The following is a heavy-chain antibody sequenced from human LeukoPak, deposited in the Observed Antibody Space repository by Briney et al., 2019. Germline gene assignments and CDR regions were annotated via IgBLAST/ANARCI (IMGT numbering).Heavy chain of an antibody. Sequence: SETLSLTCTVSGGSISSYYWSWIRQPPGKGLEWIGYIYYSGSTNYNPSLRSRVTISVDTSKNQFSLKLSSVAAADTAVYYCARSHGSGSYYNLNDYWGQGTLVTVSS. D-gene: IGHD3-10*01. V-gene: IGHV4-59*01. J-gene: IGHJ4*02. CDR3: ARSHGSGSYYNLNDY. CDR1: GGSISSYY. CDR2: IYYSGST.